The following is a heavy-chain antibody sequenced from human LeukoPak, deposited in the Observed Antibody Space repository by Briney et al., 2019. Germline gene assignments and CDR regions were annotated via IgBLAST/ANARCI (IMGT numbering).Heavy chain of an antibody. CDR1: GFTFSSYW. CDR2: IKQDGSEK. V-gene: IGHV3-7*01. D-gene: IGHD6-19*01. J-gene: IGHJ5*02. CDR3: ARESRAVAGRSPNWFDP. Sequence: GGSLRLSCAASGFTFSSYWMSWVRQAPGKGLEWVANIKQDGSEKYYVDSVKGRFTISRDNAKNSLYLQMNSLRAEDTAVYYCARESRAVAGRSPNWFDPWGQGTLVTVSS.